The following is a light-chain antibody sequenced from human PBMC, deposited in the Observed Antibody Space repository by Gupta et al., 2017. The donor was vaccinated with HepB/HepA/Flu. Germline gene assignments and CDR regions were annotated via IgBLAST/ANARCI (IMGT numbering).Light chain of an antibody. J-gene: IGLJ3*02. CDR1: SGSVSTSNY. CDR2: STN. CDR3: VLYMGGGTSG. Sequence: QTVVTQEPSFSVSPGGTVTLTCGLNSGSVSTSNYPSWYQQTPGQAPRTLIYSTNTRSSGVPDRFSGSILGNRAALTITGAQADDESDYYCVLYMGGGTSGFGGGTKLTVL. V-gene: IGLV8-61*01.